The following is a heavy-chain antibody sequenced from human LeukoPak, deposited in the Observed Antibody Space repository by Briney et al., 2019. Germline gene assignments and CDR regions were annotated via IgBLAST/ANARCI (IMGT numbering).Heavy chain of an antibody. D-gene: IGHD3-16*01. J-gene: IGHJ6*02. V-gene: IGHV3-23*01. CDR3: AMGGDYFYGMDV. CDR2: ISAGGDST. CDR1: GFIFSSYA. Sequence: GGSLRLSCAASGFIFSSYAMSWVRQAPGKGLEWVSAISAGGDSTYYADSVKGRFTISRDNSKNTLYLQMNSLRAEDTAVYYCAMGGDYFYGMDVWGQGTTVTVTS.